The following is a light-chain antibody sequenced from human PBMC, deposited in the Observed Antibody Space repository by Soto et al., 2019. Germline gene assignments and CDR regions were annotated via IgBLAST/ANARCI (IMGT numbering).Light chain of an antibody. Sequence: ENVLTQSPGTLSLSPGERATLSCRASQSVSNSYLAWYQQKPGQAPRLLIYGASSRATGIPDRFSGSGSGTDFTLTISRLEPEDFAVYYCQQYDSSPWTFGQGTKVDIK. V-gene: IGKV3-20*01. CDR2: GAS. CDR3: QQYDSSPWT. J-gene: IGKJ1*01. CDR1: QSVSNSY.